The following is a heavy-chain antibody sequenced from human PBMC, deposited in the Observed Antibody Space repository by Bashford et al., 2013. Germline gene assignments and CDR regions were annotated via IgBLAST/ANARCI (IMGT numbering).Heavy chain of an antibody. CDR2: ISSSSSYI. CDR3: AKGRQGARYYFDY. Sequence: GSLRLSCAASGFTFSSYSMNWVRQAPGKGLEWVSSISSSSSYIYYADSVKGRFTISRDNAKNTLYLQMNSLRAEDTAVYYCAKGRQGARYYFDYWGQGTLVTVSS. V-gene: IGHV3-21*04. CDR1: GFTFSSYS. J-gene: IGHJ4*02.